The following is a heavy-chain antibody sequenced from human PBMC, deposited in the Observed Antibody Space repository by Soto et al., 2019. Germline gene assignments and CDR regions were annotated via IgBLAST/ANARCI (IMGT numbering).Heavy chain of an antibody. D-gene: IGHD1-26*01. CDR3: AKRTLTEPFPFDY. CDR2: VSARGDST. Sequence: GGSLRLSCAASGLTFSNYAMAWVRQAPGKGLEWVSVVSARGDSTNYADSVKGRFSISRDNSKNSLYLQMNSLRAEDTAVYYCAKRTLTEPFPFDYWSPGTLVTVSS. CDR1: GLTFSNYA. V-gene: IGHV3-23*01. J-gene: IGHJ4*02.